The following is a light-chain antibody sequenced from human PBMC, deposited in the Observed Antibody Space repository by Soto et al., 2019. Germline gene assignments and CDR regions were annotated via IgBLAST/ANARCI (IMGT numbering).Light chain of an antibody. J-gene: IGLJ3*02. V-gene: IGLV1-40*01. Sequence: QSVLTQPPSVSGAPGQRVTISCTGSSSNIGAGYDVHWYQQLPGTAPKLLIYGNSNRPSGVPDRFSGSKSGTSASLAITGLQAEDEADYYCQSYDSGLSALCGGGTTVPVL. CDR2: GNS. CDR3: QSYDSGLSAL. CDR1: SSNIGAGYD.